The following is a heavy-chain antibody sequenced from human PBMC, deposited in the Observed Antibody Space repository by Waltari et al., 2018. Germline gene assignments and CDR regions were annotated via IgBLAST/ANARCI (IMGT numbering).Heavy chain of an antibody. CDR3: ARGMATMKSTDAFDI. D-gene: IGHD5-12*01. CDR2: IYSGGST. Sequence: EVQLVESGGGLIQPGGSLRLSCAASGFTVSSNYMSWVRQAPGKGREWVSVIYSGGSTYYADSVKGRVTISRDNSKNTLYLQMNSLRAEDTAVYYCARGMATMKSTDAFDIWGQGTMVTVSS. J-gene: IGHJ3*02. CDR1: GFTVSSNY. V-gene: IGHV3-53*01.